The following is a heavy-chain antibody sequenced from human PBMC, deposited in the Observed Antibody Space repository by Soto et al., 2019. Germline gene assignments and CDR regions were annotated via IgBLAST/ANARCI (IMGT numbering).Heavy chain of an antibody. V-gene: IGHV4-30-4*01. J-gene: IGHJ4*02. CDR1: GGSISRGDYY. D-gene: IGHD4-4*01. CDR3: ARVRVDYSSHFDY. Sequence: SETLSLTCTVSGGSISRGDYYWSWLRQLPGKGLEWIGYIYFNGNTYYNPSLKSRVTISVDTSKNQFSLRLSSVTAADTAVYYCARVRVDYSSHFDYWGQGARVTVSS. CDR2: IYFNGNT.